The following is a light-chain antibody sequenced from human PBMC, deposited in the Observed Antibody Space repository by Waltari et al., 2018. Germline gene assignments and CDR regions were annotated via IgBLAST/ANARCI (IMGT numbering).Light chain of an antibody. J-gene: IGKJ4*01. CDR3: QQSSSDLST. Sequence: IQMNQSPSSLSASVGERVTITCRASQSIRRYLNWYQQKPGKAPKLLIYAASSLQSGVPSRFSGGGSGTDFSLTISNLQPEDVAAYYCQQSSSDLSTFGGGTKVEIK. CDR2: AAS. V-gene: IGKV1-39*01. CDR1: QSIRRY.